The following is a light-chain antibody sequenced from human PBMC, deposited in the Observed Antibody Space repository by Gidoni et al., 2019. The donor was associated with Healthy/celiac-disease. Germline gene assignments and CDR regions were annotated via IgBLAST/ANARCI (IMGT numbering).Light chain of an antibody. J-gene: IGKJ4*01. CDR1: QRVSSY. Sequence: ILLIQSPATLSLSPGDRATLSCRASQRVSSYLAWYHQKPGQAPRFLIYDASSRATGIPARFSGSGSGTDFTLTISSLEPEDFAVYYCQQRSNWPPTFGGGTKVEIK. CDR2: DAS. V-gene: IGKV3-11*01. CDR3: QQRSNWPPT.